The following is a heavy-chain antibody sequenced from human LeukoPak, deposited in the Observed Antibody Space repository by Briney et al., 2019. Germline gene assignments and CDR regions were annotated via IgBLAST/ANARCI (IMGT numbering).Heavy chain of an antibody. D-gene: IGHD6-19*01. J-gene: IGHJ4*02. CDR3: ARDGYYSGWYPGGGFLDY. Sequence: PGGSLRLSCAASGFTFSGYWMHWVRQAPGEGLEWVAVISYDGSNKYYADSVKGRFIISRDNSKNTLYLQMNSLRTEDTAVYYCARDGYYSGWYPGGGFLDYWGQGTLVTVSS. CDR2: ISYDGSNK. V-gene: IGHV3-30-3*01. CDR1: GFTFSGYW.